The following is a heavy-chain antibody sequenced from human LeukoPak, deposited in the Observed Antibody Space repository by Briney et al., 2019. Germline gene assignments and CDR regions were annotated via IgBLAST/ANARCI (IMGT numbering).Heavy chain of an antibody. CDR2: ISAYNGNT. CDR1: GYTFTSYG. J-gene: IGHJ5*02. Sequence: ASVKVSCKASGYTFTSYGISWVRQAPGQGLEGMGWISAYNGNTNYAQQLPGRATMTTDSSTSTASLELRSLRSDATAVYYCPRSHPSGWFDPWGQGTLVTVSS. V-gene: IGHV1-18*01. CDR3: PRSHPSGWFDP. D-gene: IGHD3-10*01.